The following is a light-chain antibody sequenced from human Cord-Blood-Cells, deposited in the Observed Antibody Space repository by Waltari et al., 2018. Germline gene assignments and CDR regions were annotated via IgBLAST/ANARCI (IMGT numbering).Light chain of an antibody. J-gene: IGLJ2*01. CDR1: SRDVGGYNY. CDR3: SSYTSSSTVV. V-gene: IGLV2-14*01. Sequence: QSALTQPASVSGSPGQSITISCTGTSRDVGGYNYVSWYQQHTGKAPKLLIYVVSKRPSGVSNRFSGSKSGNTASLTISGLQAEDEADYYCSSYTSSSTVVFGGGTKLTVL. CDR2: VVS.